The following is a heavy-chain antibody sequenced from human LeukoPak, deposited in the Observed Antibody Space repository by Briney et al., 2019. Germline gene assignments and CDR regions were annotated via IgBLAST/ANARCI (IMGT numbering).Heavy chain of an antibody. J-gene: IGHJ3*02. V-gene: IGHV3-33*01. CDR3: ARGGEIAETTFDI. CDR2: IWYDGGNK. Sequence: PGGSLRLSCVASGFTFSNYGMHWVRQAPGKGLDWVAFIWYDGGNKYYVDSVKGRFTISRDNSKNTLYLQMNSLRAEDTAVYYCARGGEIAETTFDIWGQGTMVTVSS. CDR1: GFTFSNYG. D-gene: IGHD6-13*01.